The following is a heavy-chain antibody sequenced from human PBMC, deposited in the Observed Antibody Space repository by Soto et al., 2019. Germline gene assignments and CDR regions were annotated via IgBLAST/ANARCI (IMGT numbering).Heavy chain of an antibody. D-gene: IGHD5-12*01. Sequence: SSETLSLTCTVSGGSISSYYWSWIRQPPGKGLEWIGYIYYSGSTNYNPSLKSRDTISVDTSKNQLSLKMSSVTAADTAVYYCARGDGYNPFDYWGQGTLVTVSS. J-gene: IGHJ4*02. CDR1: GGSISSYY. CDR3: ARGDGYNPFDY. V-gene: IGHV4-59*01. CDR2: IYYSGST.